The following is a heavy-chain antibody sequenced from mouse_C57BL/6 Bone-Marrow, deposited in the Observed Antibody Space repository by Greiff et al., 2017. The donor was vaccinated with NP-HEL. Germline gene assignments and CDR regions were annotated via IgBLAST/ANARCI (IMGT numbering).Heavy chain of an antibody. D-gene: IGHD3-2*02. J-gene: IGHJ3*01. Sequence: VQLRESGPGLVAPSPHLSITCTVSGFSLTSSGVDWVRQPPGKGLEWLGVIWGGGSTKYNSALMSRLSSSKDNSKNQVILKMNSLQTDDTAMYYCAKEGSSGYRFAYWGQGTLVTVSA. CDR3: AKEGSSGYRFAY. V-gene: IGHV2-9*01. CDR2: IWGGGST. CDR1: GFSLTSSG.